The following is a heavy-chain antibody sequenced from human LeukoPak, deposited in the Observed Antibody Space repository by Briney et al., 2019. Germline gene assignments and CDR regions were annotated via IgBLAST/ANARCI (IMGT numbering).Heavy chain of an antibody. CDR3: SRASYYDNSGYANDY. CDR1: GFTFGNYP. Sequence: PGRYLRLSCTASGFTFGNYPMSWFRQAPGKGLEWIGFIRSKAYGTTTEYAASVKGRFIISRDDSKSLAYLQLNSLETEDSAIYYCSRASYYDNSGYANDYWGQGTLVTVSS. V-gene: IGHV3-49*03. CDR2: IRSKAYGTTT. J-gene: IGHJ4*02. D-gene: IGHD3-22*01.